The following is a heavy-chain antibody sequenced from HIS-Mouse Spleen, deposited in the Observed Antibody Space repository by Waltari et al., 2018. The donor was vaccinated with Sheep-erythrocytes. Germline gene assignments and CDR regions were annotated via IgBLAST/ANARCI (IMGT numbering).Heavy chain of an antibody. J-gene: IGHJ4*02. CDR2: MNPNSGNT. V-gene: IGHV1-8*01. CDR3: ARGFWVYSSSSGFDY. D-gene: IGHD6-6*01. Sequence: QVQLVQSGAEGKKRGASVKVSCKASGSTFPSSDINWVRQATGQGLEWMGWMNPNSGNTGYAQKFQGRVTMTRNTSISTAYMELSSLRSEDTAVYYCARGFWVYSSSSGFDYWGQGTLVTVSS. CDR1: GSTFPSSD.